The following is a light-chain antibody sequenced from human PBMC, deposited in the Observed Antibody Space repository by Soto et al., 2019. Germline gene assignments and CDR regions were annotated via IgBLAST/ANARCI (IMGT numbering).Light chain of an antibody. Sequence: DIHLTHSPSTLSASVGDRVTITSRASQSISSWLAWYQQKPGKAPKLLIYKASTLESGVPSRFSGSGSGTEFTLPISGLQPDDFSTYYCQHWYGYMWTCGQGTKVEIK. CDR1: QSISSW. CDR3: QHWYGYMWT. V-gene: IGKV1-5*03. J-gene: IGKJ1*01. CDR2: KAS.